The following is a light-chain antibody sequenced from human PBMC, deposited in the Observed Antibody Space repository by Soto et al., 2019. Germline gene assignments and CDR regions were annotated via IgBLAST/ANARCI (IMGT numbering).Light chain of an antibody. CDR1: QSVRSNY. J-gene: IGKJ4*01. CDR2: DAS. V-gene: IGKV3-20*01. CDR3: QQYGSSPLT. Sequence: VLTQYPGTISLSPGERRTISCRASQSVRSNYLAGYQQKPGQAPRFLIYDASSRATGIPDRFSGSGSGTDFTLTISRLEPEDFAVYYCQQYGSSPLTFGGGTKV.